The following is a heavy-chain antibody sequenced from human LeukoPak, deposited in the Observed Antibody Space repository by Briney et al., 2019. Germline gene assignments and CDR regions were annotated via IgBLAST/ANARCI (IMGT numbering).Heavy chain of an antibody. D-gene: IGHD6-13*01. V-gene: IGHV3-9*01. CDR3: AKDYGYSSSWYDY. J-gene: IGHJ4*02. Sequence: GGSLRLSCEASGFTFDDYGMHWVRQAPGKGLEWVSTISWNSASVGYVDSVKGRSTISRDNAKKTLYLQMNSLRPEDTALYYCAKDYGYSSSWYDYWGQGTLVTVSS. CDR1: GFTFDDYG. CDR2: ISWNSASV.